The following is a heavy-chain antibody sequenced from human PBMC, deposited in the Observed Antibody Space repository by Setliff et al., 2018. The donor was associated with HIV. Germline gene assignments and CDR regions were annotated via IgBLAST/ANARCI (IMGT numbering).Heavy chain of an antibody. CDR3: SKVSSYDYSKYFDY. CDR1: GGSFSGYY. CDR2: INHSGRI. D-gene: IGHD5-18*01. J-gene: IGHJ4*02. V-gene: IGHV4-34*01. Sequence: PSETLSLTCAVFGGSFSGYYWAWIRQPPGKGLEWIGEINHSGRINCNPSLKSRVTVSVDTSKNTVYLQMSSLRADDTAVYYCSKVSSYDYSKYFDYWGQGTQVTVSS.